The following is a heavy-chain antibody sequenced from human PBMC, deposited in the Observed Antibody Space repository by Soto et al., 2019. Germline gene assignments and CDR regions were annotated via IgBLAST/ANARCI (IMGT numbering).Heavy chain of an antibody. CDR1: GFTFSSYA. Sequence: GGSLRLSCAASGFTFSSYAMSWVRQAPGKGLEWVSAISGSGGSTYYADSVKGRFTISRDNSKNTLYLQMNSLRAEDTAVYYCARRSSYGSGSYLGYYYGMDVWGQGTTVTVSS. CDR3: ARRSSYGSGSYLGYYYGMDV. D-gene: IGHD3-10*01. V-gene: IGHV3-23*01. J-gene: IGHJ6*02. CDR2: ISGSGGST.